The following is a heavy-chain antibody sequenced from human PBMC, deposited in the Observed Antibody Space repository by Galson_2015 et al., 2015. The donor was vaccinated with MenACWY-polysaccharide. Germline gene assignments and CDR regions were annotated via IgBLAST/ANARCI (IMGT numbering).Heavy chain of an antibody. CDR3: ARARYCSGGSCYYISDYFDY. Sequence: TLSLTCTVSGGSISSGSYYWSWIRQPAGKGLEWIGRIYTSGSTNYNPSLKSRVTISVDTSKNQFSLKLSSVTAADTAVYYCARARYCSGGSCYYISDYFDYWGQGTLVTVSS. CDR1: GGSISSGSYY. V-gene: IGHV4-61*02. CDR2: IYTSGST. D-gene: IGHD2-15*01. J-gene: IGHJ4*02.